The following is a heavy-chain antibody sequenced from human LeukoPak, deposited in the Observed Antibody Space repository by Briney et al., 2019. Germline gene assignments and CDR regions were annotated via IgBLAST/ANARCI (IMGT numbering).Heavy chain of an antibody. CDR3: ASWVYYYDSSGYYRDY. CDR1: GFTFSSYS. J-gene: IGHJ4*02. D-gene: IGHD3-22*01. CDR2: ISSSSYI. Sequence: GGSLRLSCAASGFTFSSYSMNWVRQAPGKGLEWVSSISSSSYIYYADSVKGRFTISRDNAKNSLYLQMNSLRAEDTAVYYCASWVYYYDSSGYYRDYWGQGTLVTVSS. V-gene: IGHV3-21*01.